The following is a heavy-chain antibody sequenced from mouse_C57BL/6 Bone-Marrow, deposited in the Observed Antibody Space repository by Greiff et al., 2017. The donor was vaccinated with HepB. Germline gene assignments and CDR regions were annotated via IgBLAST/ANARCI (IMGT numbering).Heavy chain of an antibody. V-gene: IGHV1-81*01. CDR2: IYPRSGNT. D-gene: IGHD1-1*01. J-gene: IGHJ3*01. CDR1: GYTFTSYG. Sequence: VQLQQSGAELARPGASVKLSCKASGYTFTSYGISWVKQRTGQGLEWIGEIYPRSGNTYYNEKFKGKATLTADKSSSTAHMELLSLTSEDFAVYYCARDAYGSAWFAYWGQGTLVTVSA. CDR3: ARDAYGSAWFAY.